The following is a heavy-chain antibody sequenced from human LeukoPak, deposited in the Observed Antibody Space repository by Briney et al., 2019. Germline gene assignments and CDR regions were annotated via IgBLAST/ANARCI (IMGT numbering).Heavy chain of an antibody. D-gene: IGHD3-10*01. CDR1: GYTFTSYG. CDR3: ARDHYYGSGSYYSAPFDY. J-gene: IGHJ4*02. Sequence: VASVKVSCKASGYTFTSYGISWVRQAPGQGLEWMGWISAYNGNTNYAQKLQGRVTMTTDTSTSTAYMELRSLRSDDTAVYYCARDHYYGSGSYYSAPFDYWGQGTLVTVSS. V-gene: IGHV1-18*01. CDR2: ISAYNGNT.